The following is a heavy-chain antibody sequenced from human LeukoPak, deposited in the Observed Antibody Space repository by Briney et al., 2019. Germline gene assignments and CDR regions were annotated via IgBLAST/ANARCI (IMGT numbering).Heavy chain of an antibody. CDR2: IYYSGST. J-gene: IGHJ4*02. D-gene: IGHD7-27*01. CDR3: ARGNWGNPPDY. V-gene: IGHV4-31*03. Sequence: PSETLSLTCTVSGGSISSGGYYWSWIRQHPGKGLEWIGYIYYSGSTYYNPSLKSRVTISVDTSKNQFSLKLSSVTAADTAVYYCARGNWGNPPDYWGQGTLVTVSS. CDR1: GGSISSGGYY.